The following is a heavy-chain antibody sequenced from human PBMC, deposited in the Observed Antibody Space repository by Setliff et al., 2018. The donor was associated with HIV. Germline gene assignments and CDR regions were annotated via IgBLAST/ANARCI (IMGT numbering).Heavy chain of an antibody. Sequence: PGESLSLSCAASGFTFSSFALAWVRQAPGRGLEWVSVIAADDSVRSYEDSARGRFTISRDNDLITLYLQMNRMRAADTAEYYCAKRVTGTSPSWLDYWGQGTLVTVSS. V-gene: IGHV3-23*01. J-gene: IGHJ4*02. CDR1: GFTFSSFA. CDR3: AKRVTGTSPSWLDY. CDR2: IAADDSVR. D-gene: IGHD3-22*01.